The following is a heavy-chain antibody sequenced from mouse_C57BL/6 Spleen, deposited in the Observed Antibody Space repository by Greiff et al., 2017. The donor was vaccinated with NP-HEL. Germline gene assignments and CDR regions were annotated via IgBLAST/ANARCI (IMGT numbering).Heavy chain of an antibody. Sequence: QVQLQQPGAELVRPGTSVKLSCKASGYTFTSYWMHWVKQRPGQGLEWIGVIDPSDSYTNYNQKFKGKATLTVGTSSSTAYMQLSSLTSEDSAVYYCASLRNWYFDVWGTGTTVTVSS. J-gene: IGHJ1*03. V-gene: IGHV1-59*01. CDR2: IDPSDSYT. CDR3: ASLRNWYFDV. CDR1: GYTFTSYW.